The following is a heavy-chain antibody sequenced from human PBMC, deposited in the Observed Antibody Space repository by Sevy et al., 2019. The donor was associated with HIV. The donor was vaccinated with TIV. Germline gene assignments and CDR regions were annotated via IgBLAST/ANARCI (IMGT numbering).Heavy chain of an antibody. CDR2: INPNSGGT. Sequence: ASVKVSCKASGYTFTGYYMHWVRQAPGQGLEWMGWINPNSGGTNYAQKFQGRDTMTRDTSISTAYMELSRLRSDDTAVYYCARGGAHIAVAGTLYYWGQGTLVTVSS. CDR1: GYTFTGYY. V-gene: IGHV1-2*02. CDR3: ARGGAHIAVAGTLYY. D-gene: IGHD6-19*01. J-gene: IGHJ4*02.